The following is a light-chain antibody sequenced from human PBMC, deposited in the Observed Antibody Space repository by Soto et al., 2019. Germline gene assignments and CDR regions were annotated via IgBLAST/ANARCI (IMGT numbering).Light chain of an antibody. J-gene: IGKJ3*01. Sequence: IVLTQSPGTLSLTPGERATLSCRASQSVSSSYLAWYQQKPGQAPRLLIYGASSRATGIPDRFSGSGSGTDVTLRNSRVEPEDSGVNYCQRYGSSPPFTFGPGTRVDIK. V-gene: IGKV3-20*01. CDR1: QSVSSSY. CDR3: QRYGSSPPFT. CDR2: GAS.